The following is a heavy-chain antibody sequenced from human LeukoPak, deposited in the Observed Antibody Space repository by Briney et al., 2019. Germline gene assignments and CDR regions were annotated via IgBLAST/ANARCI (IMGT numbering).Heavy chain of an antibody. CDR1: GGTFSSYA. CDR2: ISYDGSNK. Sequence: SCKASGGTFSSYAMHWVRQAPGKGLEWVAVISYDGSNKYYADSVKGRFTISRDNSKNTLYLQMNSLRAEDTAVYYCARERYSATNYYFDYWGQGTLVTVSS. J-gene: IGHJ4*02. D-gene: IGHD2-15*01. V-gene: IGHV3-30-3*01. CDR3: ARERYSATNYYFDY.